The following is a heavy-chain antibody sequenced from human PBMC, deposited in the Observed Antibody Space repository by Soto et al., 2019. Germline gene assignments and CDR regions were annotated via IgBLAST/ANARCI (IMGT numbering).Heavy chain of an antibody. CDR3: LGSGTASS. J-gene: IGHJ5*02. D-gene: IGHD2-8*02. CDR2: IKPDGSAK. V-gene: IGHV3-7*01. Sequence: SLRLSCAASGFTSSNHWMNWVRQAPGKGLEWVANIKPDGSAKYYADSVRGRFTISRDNAKNSVNLQMDSLRAEDTALYYCLGSGTASSWGQGTPVTVSS. CDR1: GFTSSNHW.